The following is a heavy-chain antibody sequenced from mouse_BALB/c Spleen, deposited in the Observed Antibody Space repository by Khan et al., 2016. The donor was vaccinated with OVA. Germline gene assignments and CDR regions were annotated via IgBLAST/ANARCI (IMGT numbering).Heavy chain of an antibody. CDR2: IFPGTGTT. V-gene: IGHV1S132*01. CDR3: ARGYFGNYEFAY. D-gene: IGHD2-1*01. J-gene: IGHJ3*01. Sequence: QVQLQQSGAELVKPGASVKLSCKTSGYTFTNYWIQWVKQRPGQGLGWIGEIFPGTGTTYYNENFKAKATLTIDTSSHTAYMQLISLTSEDSAVYFCARGYFGNYEFAYWGQGTLVTVSA. CDR1: GYTFTNYW.